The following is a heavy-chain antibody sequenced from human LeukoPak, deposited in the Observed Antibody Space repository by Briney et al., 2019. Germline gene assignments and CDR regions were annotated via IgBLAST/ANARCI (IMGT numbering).Heavy chain of an antibody. D-gene: IGHD2-2*01. CDR3: ARSRGYCSSTSCSGNYYYYMDV. CDR2: INTNTGNP. J-gene: IGHJ6*03. V-gene: IGHV7-4-1*02. CDR1: GYTFTSYA. Sequence: ASVKVSCKASGYTFTSYAMNWVRQAPGQGLEWMGWINTNTGNPTYAQGFTGRFVFSLDTSVSTAYLQISSLKADDNAVYYCARSRGYCSSTSCSGNYYYYMDVWGKGTTVTVSS.